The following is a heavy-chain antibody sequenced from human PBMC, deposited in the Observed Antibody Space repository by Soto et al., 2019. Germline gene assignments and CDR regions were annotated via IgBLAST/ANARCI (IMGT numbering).Heavy chain of an antibody. CDR2: INHSGST. D-gene: IGHD2-2*01. J-gene: IGHJ4*02. V-gene: IGHV4-34*01. CDR1: GGSFSGYY. CDR3: ARGPLTSCYDY. Sequence: PSETLSLTCAVYGGSFSGYYWSWIRQPPGEGLEWIGEINHSGSTNYNPSLKSRVTISVDTSKNQFSLKLSSVTAADTAVYYCARGPLTSCYDYWGQGTLVTVSS.